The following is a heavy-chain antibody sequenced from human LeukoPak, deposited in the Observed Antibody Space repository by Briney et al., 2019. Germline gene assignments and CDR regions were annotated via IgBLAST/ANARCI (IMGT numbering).Heavy chain of an antibody. CDR1: GYTFTSYD. Sequence: ASVKVSCKASGYTFTSYDINWVRQATGQGLEWMGWMNPHSGNTGYAQKFQGRVTMTRNTSISTAYMELSSLRSEDTAVYYCARGANPYYDILTGYYAAKNYYYMDVWGKGTTVTISS. V-gene: IGHV1-8*01. J-gene: IGHJ6*03. CDR3: ARGANPYYDILTGYYAAKNYYYMDV. CDR2: MNPHSGNT. D-gene: IGHD3-9*01.